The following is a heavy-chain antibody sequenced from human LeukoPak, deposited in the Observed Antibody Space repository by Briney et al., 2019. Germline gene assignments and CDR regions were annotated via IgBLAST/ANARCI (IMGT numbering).Heavy chain of an antibody. CDR2: ISYDGSNK. Sequence: GGSLRLSCAASGFSFSDYGMNWVRQAPGKGLEWVAVISYDGSNKYYADSVKGRFTISRDNSKNTLYLQMNSLRAEDTAVYYCAREYYYDRSGYGYYFDYWGQGTLVTVSS. CDR1: GFSFSDYG. D-gene: IGHD3-22*01. V-gene: IGHV3-30*03. J-gene: IGHJ4*02. CDR3: AREYYYDRSGYGYYFDY.